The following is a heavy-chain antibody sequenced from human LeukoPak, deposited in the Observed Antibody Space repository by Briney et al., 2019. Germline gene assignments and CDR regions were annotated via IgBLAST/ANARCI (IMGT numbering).Heavy chain of an antibody. CDR1: GGSISGGGYY. V-gene: IGHV4-31*03. D-gene: IGHD6-13*01. J-gene: IGHJ5*02. CDR2: IYYSGST. CDR3: ARGIAAAGTGWFDP. Sequence: KPSETLSLTCTVSGGSISGGGYYWSWIRQHPGKGLEWIGYIYYSGSTYYNPSLKSRVTISVDTSKNQFSLKLSSVTAADTAVYYCARGIAAAGTGWFDPWGQGTLVTVSS.